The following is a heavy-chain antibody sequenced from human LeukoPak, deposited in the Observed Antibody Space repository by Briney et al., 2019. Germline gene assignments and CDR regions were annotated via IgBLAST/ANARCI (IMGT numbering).Heavy chain of an antibody. CDR3: ARVYYSSSYDYWYFDL. V-gene: IGHV4-34*01. D-gene: IGHD6-13*01. Sequence: SETLSLTCAVYGGSFSGYYWSWIRQPPGKGLEWIGEINHSGSTNYTPALKSRVTISIDTSKNPFSLNLSSVTAADTPVYYCARVYYSSSYDYWYFDLWGRGTLVTVSS. CDR1: GGSFSGYY. J-gene: IGHJ2*01. CDR2: INHSGST.